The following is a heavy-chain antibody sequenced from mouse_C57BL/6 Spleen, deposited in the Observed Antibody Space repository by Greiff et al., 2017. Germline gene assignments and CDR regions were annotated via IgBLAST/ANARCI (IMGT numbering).Heavy chain of an antibody. CDR3: ATNFDY. J-gene: IGHJ2*01. V-gene: IGHV1-69*01. CDR2: IDPSDSYT. Sequence: VQRVESGAELVMPGASVKLSCKASGYTFTSYWMHWVKQRPGPGLEWIGEIDPSDSYTNYNQKFKGKSTLTVDKSSSTAYMQLSSLTSEDSAVYYCATNFDYWGQGTTLTVSS. CDR1: GYTFTSYW.